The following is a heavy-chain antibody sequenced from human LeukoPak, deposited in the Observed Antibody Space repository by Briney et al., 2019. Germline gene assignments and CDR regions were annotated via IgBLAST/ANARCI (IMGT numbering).Heavy chain of an antibody. CDR3: ARSYSQYSSNWYLAKYNWFDP. J-gene: IGHJ5*02. CDR1: GFTFSSYE. V-gene: IGHV3-48*03. Sequence: GGSLRLSCAASGFTFSSYEMNWVRQAPGKGLEWVSYISSSGSTIYYADSVKGRFTISRDNAKNSLYLQMNSLRAEDTAVYYCARSYSQYSSNWYLAKYNWFDPWGQGTLVTVSS. D-gene: IGHD6-13*01. CDR2: ISSSGSTI.